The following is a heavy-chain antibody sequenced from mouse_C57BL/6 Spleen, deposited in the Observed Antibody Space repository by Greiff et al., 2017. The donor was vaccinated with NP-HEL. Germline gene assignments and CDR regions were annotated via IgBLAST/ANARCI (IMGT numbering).Heavy chain of an antibody. D-gene: IGHD1-1*01. V-gene: IGHV1-15*01. CDR1: GYTFTDYE. CDR3: TREGTVVESHWYFDV. J-gene: IGHJ1*03. Sequence: QVHVKQSGAELVRPGASVTLSCKASGYTFTDYEMHWVKQTPVHGLEWIGAIDPETGGTAYNQKFKGKAILTADKSSSTAYMELRSLTSEDSAVYYCTREGTVVESHWYFDVWGTGTTVTVSS. CDR2: IDPETGGT.